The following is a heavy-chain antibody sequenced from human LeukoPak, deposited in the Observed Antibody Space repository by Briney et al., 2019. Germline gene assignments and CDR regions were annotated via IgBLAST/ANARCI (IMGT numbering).Heavy chain of an antibody. CDR3: ARDAYSFWVATSFDY. V-gene: IGHV1-2*06. J-gene: IGHJ4*02. CDR1: GYTFTGYY. D-gene: IGHD5-12*01. CDR2: INPNSGGT. Sequence: GASVKVSCKASGYTFTGYYMHWVRQAPGQGLEWMGRINPNSGGTNYAQKFQGRVTMTRDTSTSTVYMELSSLRSEDTAVYYCARDAYSFWVATSFDYWGQGTLVTVSS.